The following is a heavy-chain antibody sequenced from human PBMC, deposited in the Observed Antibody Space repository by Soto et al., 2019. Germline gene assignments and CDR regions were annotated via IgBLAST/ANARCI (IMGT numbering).Heavy chain of an antibody. J-gene: IGHJ6*02. CDR1: GYTFTGYY. D-gene: IGHD3-10*01. CDR2: INPNSGGT. CDR3: ARAWSPMVRGVTPFMDV. V-gene: IGHV1-2*02. Sequence: ASVKVSCKASGYTFTGYYMHWVRQAPGQGLEWMGWINPNSGGTNYAQKFQGRVTMTRDTSISTAYMELSRLRSDDTAVYYCARAWSPMVRGVTPFMDVWGQGTTVTVSS.